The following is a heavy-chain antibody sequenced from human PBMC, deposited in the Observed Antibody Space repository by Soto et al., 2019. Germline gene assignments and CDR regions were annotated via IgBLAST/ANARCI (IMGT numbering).Heavy chain of an antibody. CDR1: GFTLSSYV. J-gene: IGHJ6*02. CDR2: ISYDGNNK. V-gene: IGHV3-30-3*01. CDR3: ARADAYYGMDV. Sequence: QVQLVESGGGVVQPGRSLRLPCAASGFTLSSYVMHWVRQAPGKGLEWVAVISYDGNNKNYSDYVKGRFTISRDNSKNTLYLQMNILRDEDTAVYYCARADAYYGMDVWGQGTTVTVSS.